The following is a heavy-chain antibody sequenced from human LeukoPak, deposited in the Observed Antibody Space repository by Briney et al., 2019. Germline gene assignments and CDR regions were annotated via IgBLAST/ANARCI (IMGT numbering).Heavy chain of an antibody. J-gene: IGHJ4*02. CDR2: ISHSGSTI. Sequence: PGGSLRLSCAASGFTFSSYEMNWVRQAPGKGLGWVSYISHSGSTIYYADSVKGRFTISRDNAKNSLFLQMNSLRAEDTAIYYCARRNYADYWGQGTLVTVSS. CDR1: GFTFSSYE. V-gene: IGHV3-48*03. CDR3: ARRNYADY.